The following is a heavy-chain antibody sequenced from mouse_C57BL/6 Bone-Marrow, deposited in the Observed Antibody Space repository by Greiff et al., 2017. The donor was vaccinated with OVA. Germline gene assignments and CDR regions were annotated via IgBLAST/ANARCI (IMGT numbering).Heavy chain of an antibody. CDR3: ARGVIYYDYWYFAV. V-gene: IGHV1-19*01. D-gene: IGHD2-4*01. CDR1: GYTFTDYY. Sequence: VQLQQSGPVLVKPGASVKMSCKASGYTFTDYYMNWVKQSHGKSLEWIGVINPYNGGTSYNQKFKGKATLTVDKSSSTAYMELNSLTSEDSAVYYCARGVIYYDYWYFAVWGTGTTVTVS. J-gene: IGHJ1*03. CDR2: INPYNGGT.